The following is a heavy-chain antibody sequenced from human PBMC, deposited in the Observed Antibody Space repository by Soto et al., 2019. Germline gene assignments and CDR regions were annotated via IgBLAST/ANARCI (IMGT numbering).Heavy chain of an antibody. CDR2: INPNSGGT. Sequence: QVQLVQSGAEVKKPGASVKVSCKASGYTFTGYYMHWVRQAPGQGLEWMGWINPNSGGTNYAQKFRGRVTMTRDTSISTAYMELSRLRSDDTAVYYCARASMVRGEGMDWFDPWGQGTLVTVSS. J-gene: IGHJ5*02. V-gene: IGHV1-2*02. CDR3: ARASMVRGEGMDWFDP. D-gene: IGHD3-10*01. CDR1: GYTFTGYY.